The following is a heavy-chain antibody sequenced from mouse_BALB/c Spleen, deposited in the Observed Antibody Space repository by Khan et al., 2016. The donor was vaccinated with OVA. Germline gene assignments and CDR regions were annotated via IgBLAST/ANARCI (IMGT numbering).Heavy chain of an antibody. Sequence: DLVKPGASVKLSCKASGYTFTSYWINWIKQRPGQGLEWIGRIAPGSGSSYYNEMFKGKATLTVDTSSSTAYIQLSSLSSEDSTVYSCARENYYGSSRYAMDYWGQGTSVTVSS. CDR2: IAPGSGSS. CDR3: ARENYYGSSRYAMDY. CDR1: GYTFTSYW. D-gene: IGHD1-1*01. J-gene: IGHJ4*01. V-gene: IGHV1S41*01.